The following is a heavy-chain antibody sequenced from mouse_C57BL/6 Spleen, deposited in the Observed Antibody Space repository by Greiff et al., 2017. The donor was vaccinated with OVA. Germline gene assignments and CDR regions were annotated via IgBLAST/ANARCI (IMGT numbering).Heavy chain of an antibody. J-gene: IGHJ4*01. Sequence: VQLQQSGPVLVKPGASVKMSCKASGYTFTDYYMNWVKQSHGKSLEWIGVINPYNGGTSYNQKFKGKATVTVDKSSSTAYMELNSLTSEDSAVYSCAGGYGSSPYAMDYWGQGTSVTVSS. D-gene: IGHD1-1*01. CDR3: AGGYGSSPYAMDY. CDR2: INPYNGGT. CDR1: GYTFTDYY. V-gene: IGHV1-19*01.